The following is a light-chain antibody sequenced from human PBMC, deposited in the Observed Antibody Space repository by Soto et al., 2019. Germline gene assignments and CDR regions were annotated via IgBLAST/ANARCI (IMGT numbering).Light chain of an antibody. V-gene: IGKV3-15*01. Sequence: EIVMTQSPATLSVSPGERATLSCRASQSVSSNLPWYQQKPGQAPRLLIYGASTRATGIPARFSGSESGTEFTLTVSSLQSEDFAVYYCQQYNNWPPYTFGQGTKLEIK. CDR2: GAS. CDR3: QQYNNWPPYT. CDR1: QSVSSN. J-gene: IGKJ2*01.